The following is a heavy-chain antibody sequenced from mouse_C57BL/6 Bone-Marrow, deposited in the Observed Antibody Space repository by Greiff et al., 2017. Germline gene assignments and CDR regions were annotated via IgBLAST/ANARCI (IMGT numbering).Heavy chain of an antibody. CDR1: GFTFSSYA. D-gene: IGHD2-4*01. CDR2: ISDGGSYT. CDR3: AREGGSYDYDWDWYFDV. V-gene: IGHV5-4*03. J-gene: IGHJ1*03. Sequence: EVKLVESGGGLVKPGGSLKLSCAASGFTFSSYAMSWVRQTPEKRLEWVATISDGGSYTSYPDNVKGRFTISRDNAKNNLYLQMSHLKSEDTAMYYCAREGGSYDYDWDWYFDVWGTGTTVTVSS.